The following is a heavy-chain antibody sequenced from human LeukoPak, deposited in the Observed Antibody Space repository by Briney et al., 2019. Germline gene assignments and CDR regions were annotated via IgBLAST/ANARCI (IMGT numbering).Heavy chain of an antibody. V-gene: IGHV3-7*01. CDR1: AFNFNNYW. CDR2: INQEGSEK. CDR3: ARESGGYYDWFDP. D-gene: IGHD3-22*01. Sequence: GGSLRLSCEASAFNFNNYWMNWVRQAPGKGLEWVANINQEGSEKNYADSVKGRFTVSRDNAKTSLFLHLSSLRVEDTVIYYCARESGGYYDWFDPWGQGTLVIVSA. J-gene: IGHJ5*02.